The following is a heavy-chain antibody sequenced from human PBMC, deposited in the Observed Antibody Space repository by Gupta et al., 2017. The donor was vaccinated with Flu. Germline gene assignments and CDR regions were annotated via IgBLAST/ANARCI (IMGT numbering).Heavy chain of an antibody. CDR3: VRDRDYCDY. Sequence: SGFSCSSYSMKWVRKATGKGLEWVSYISSSGDNIYYEDSVKGRLTISRDNAKKSLYLQMNSLRGEDTAVYYCVRDRDYCDYWGRGTRVTVSS. CDR1: GFSCSSYS. V-gene: IGHV3-48*01. CDR2: ISSSGDNI. J-gene: IGHJ4*02.